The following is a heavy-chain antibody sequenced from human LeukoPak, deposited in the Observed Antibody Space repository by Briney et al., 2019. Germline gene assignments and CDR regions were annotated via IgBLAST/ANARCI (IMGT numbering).Heavy chain of an antibody. Sequence: PSETLSLTCTVSGGSISSYYWSWIRQPPGKGLEWIGYIYYSGSTNYNPSLKSRVTISVDTSKNQFSLKLSSVTAADTAVYYCARARAPFYGSGIQHWGQGTLVTVSS. CDR2: IYYSGST. CDR1: GGSISSYY. D-gene: IGHD3-10*01. J-gene: IGHJ1*01. V-gene: IGHV4-59*01. CDR3: ARARAPFYGSGIQH.